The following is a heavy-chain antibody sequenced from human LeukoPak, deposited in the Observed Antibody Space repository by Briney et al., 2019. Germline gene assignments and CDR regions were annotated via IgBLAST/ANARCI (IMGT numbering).Heavy chain of an antibody. D-gene: IGHD3-10*01. Sequence: PGGSLRLSCAASGFTFSSSAMSWVRKAPRKGLEWVSAISGSGETAFYADSVKGRFTISRDNSQNTLYLQMNSLRADDTAVYYCARDRLLWFGEGIDYWGQGTLVAVSS. CDR2: ISGSGETA. CDR1: GFTFSSSA. J-gene: IGHJ4*02. V-gene: IGHV3-23*01. CDR3: ARDRLLWFGEGIDY.